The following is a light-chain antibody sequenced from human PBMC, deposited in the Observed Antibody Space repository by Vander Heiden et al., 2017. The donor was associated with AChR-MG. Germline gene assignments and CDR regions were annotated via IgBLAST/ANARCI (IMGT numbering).Light chain of an antibody. Sequence: EIVMTQSPATLSVSPGERATLSCRASPSVSSNLAWYQQKPGQAPRLLIYGASTRATGIPARFSGSGSGTEFTLTISSLQSEDFAVYYCQQYNNWPPSDTFGQGTKLEIK. CDR3: QQYNNWPPSDT. V-gene: IGKV3-15*01. CDR2: GAS. J-gene: IGKJ2*01. CDR1: PSVSSN.